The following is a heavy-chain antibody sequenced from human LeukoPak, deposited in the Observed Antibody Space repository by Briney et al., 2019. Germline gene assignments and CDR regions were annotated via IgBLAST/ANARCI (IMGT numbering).Heavy chain of an antibody. D-gene: IGHD3-22*01. Sequence: AASVKVSCKASGGTFSSYAISWVRQAPGQGLEWMGAIIPIFGTANYAQKLHGRVTITTDESTSTAYMVLSSLRSEDTTLYYCARVYYYDSSGYSWLLRFDYWGQGTPVTVSS. J-gene: IGHJ4*02. CDR2: IIPIFGTA. V-gene: IGHV1-69*05. CDR3: ARVYYYDSSGYSWLLRFDY. CDR1: GGTFSSYA.